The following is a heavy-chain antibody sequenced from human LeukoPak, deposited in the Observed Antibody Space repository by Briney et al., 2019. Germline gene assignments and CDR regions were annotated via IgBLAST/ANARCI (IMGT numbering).Heavy chain of an antibody. D-gene: IGHD3-10*01. CDR3: ARAGVLLWFGEFSAFDY. Sequence: ASVKVSCKASGYTFTSYAVHWVRQAPGQRLEWMGWINAGNGNTKYSQKFQGRVTITRDTSASTAYMELSSLRSEDTAVYYCARAGVLLWFGEFSAFDYWGQGTLVTVSS. V-gene: IGHV1-3*01. J-gene: IGHJ4*02. CDR1: GYTFTSYA. CDR2: INAGNGNT.